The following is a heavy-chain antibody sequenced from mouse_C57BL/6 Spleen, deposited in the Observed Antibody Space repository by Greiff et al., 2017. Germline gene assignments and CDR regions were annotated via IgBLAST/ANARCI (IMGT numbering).Heavy chain of an antibody. D-gene: IGHD2-3*01. J-gene: IGHJ1*03. CDR3: ARSDGSLQRRYFDV. V-gene: IGHV1-59*01. CDR2: IDPSDSYT. CDR1: GYTFTSYW. Sequence: QVQLQQPGAELVRPGTSVKLSCKASGYTFTSYWMHWVKQRPGQGLEWIGVIDPSDSYTNYNQKFKGKATLTVDTSSSTAYMQLSSLTSEDSAVYYCARSDGSLQRRYFDVWGTGTTVTVSS.